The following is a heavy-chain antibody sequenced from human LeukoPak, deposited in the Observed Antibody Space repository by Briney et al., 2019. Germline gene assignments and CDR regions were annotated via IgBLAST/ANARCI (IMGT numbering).Heavy chain of an antibody. Sequence: GGSLRLSCAASGFTCSSYWMSWVRQAPGKGREGVANIKQDGSEKYYVDSVKSRLTISRDNAKNSLYLQMNSLRAEDTAVYSCARERNNLRGFDYWGQGTLVTVSS. J-gene: IGHJ4*02. V-gene: IGHV3-7*01. D-gene: IGHD1-1*01. CDR3: ARERNNLRGFDY. CDR1: GFTCSSYW. CDR2: IKQDGSEK.